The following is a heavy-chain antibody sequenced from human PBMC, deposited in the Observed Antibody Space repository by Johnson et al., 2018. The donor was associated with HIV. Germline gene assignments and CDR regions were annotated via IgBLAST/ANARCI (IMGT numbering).Heavy chain of an antibody. Sequence: VQLVESGGAVVQPGRSLRLSCAASGFTFNSHGMHWVRQAPGTGLEWVAFISYDESNNYYADSVKGRFTISRDNSKSTLFLQMNSLRAEDTAVYYCARDVTKDAFDIWGQGTMVTVSS. CDR1: GFTFNSHG. D-gene: IGHD4-17*01. CDR2: ISYDESNN. V-gene: IGHV3-30*03. J-gene: IGHJ3*02. CDR3: ARDVTKDAFDI.